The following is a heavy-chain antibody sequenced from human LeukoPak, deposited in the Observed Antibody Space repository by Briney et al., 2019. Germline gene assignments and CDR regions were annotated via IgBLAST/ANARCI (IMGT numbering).Heavy chain of an antibody. J-gene: IGHJ4*02. Sequence: AASVKVSCKASGGTFSSYAISWVRQAPGQGLEWMGGIIPIFGTANYAQKFQGRVTITADESTSTAYMELSSLRSEDTAVYYCARGSSHSYGPDYWGQGTLVTVSS. V-gene: IGHV1-69*13. D-gene: IGHD5-18*01. CDR1: GGTFSSYA. CDR3: ARGSSHSYGPDY. CDR2: IIPIFGTA.